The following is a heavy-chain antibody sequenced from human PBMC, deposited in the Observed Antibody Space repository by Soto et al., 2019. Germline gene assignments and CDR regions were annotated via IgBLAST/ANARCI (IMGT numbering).Heavy chain of an antibody. CDR3: AKDRPRRTSGYFFDY. Sequence: PGGSLRLSCAASGFTFSDHYMDWVRQAPGKGLEWVGRIRNKVNSYTTEYAASVKGRFTISRDDSKNSLYLQMNSLKTEDTAVYYCAKDRPRRTSGYFFDYWGQGTPVTVSS. D-gene: IGHD1-1*01. CDR1: GFTFSDHY. CDR2: IRNKVNSYTT. V-gene: IGHV3-72*01. J-gene: IGHJ4*02.